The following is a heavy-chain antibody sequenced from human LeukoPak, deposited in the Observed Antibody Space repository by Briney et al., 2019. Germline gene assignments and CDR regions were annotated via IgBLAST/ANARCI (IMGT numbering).Heavy chain of an antibody. V-gene: IGHV4-59*08. D-gene: IGHD5-24*01. Sequence: PSETLSLTCTVSGGSISSYYWSWIRQPPRKGLEWIGYIYYSGSTDYNPSLKSRVTISLDTSKSQFSLKLTSVTATDTAVYYCARSDTIYYFDNWGQGTLVTVSS. CDR3: ARSDTIYYFDN. CDR2: IYYSGST. J-gene: IGHJ4*02. CDR1: GGSISSYY.